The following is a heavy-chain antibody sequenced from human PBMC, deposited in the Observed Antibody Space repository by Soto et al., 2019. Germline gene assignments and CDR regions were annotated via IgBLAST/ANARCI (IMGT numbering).Heavy chain of an antibody. CDR3: ARDPGFGFGYSYAFAMAV. D-gene: IGHD5-18*01. CDR1: GYTFSNYG. Sequence: QVQLVQSGAEVKKPGASVKVSCKASGYTFSNYGITWVRQGPGQGLEWMGWISGYNGNTHYEEKVQDRIKMTTYTSTSTTYMELMSLRSDDTAVYFCARDPGFGFGYSYAFAMAVWGQGPTFPVSS. CDR2: ISGYNGNT. J-gene: IGHJ6*02. V-gene: IGHV1-18*01.